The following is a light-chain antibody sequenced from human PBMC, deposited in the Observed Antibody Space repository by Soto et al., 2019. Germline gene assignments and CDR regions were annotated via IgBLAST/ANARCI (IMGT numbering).Light chain of an antibody. CDR2: GAS. Sequence: EIVMTQSPATLSLSPGERATLSCRASQSVSSNLAWYQQKPGQAPRLLISGASTRATGIPARFSGRGSGTEFTLTISSLPSEDFAVYYCQQYNNWPPWTFGQGTKVEIK. CDR1: QSVSSN. V-gene: IGKV3-15*01. J-gene: IGKJ1*01. CDR3: QQYNNWPPWT.